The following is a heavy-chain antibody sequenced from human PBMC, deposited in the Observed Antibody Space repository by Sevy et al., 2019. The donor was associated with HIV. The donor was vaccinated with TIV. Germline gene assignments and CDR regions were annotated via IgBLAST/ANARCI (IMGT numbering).Heavy chain of an antibody. CDR1: GFTFSNAW. V-gene: IGHV3-15*01. CDR2: IKGKIYHGTI. Sequence: GGSLRLSCAASGFTFSNAWMSWVRQAPGKGLEWVGRIKGKIYHGTIDYAAPVKGRFSISRDDSKITLYLQMNSLKTEDTAVYYCTTATWSQEDYYNSWGQGTLVTVSS. D-gene: IGHD3-10*01. J-gene: IGHJ5*02. CDR3: TTATWSQEDYYNS.